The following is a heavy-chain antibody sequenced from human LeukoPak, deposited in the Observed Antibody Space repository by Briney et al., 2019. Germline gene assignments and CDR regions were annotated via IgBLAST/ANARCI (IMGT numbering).Heavy chain of an antibody. J-gene: IGHJ4*02. CDR3: TTERLGYCSGGSCDEFDY. V-gene: IGHV3-15*01. CDR1: GFTFSNAW. D-gene: IGHD2-15*01. Sequence: PGGSLRLSCAASGFTFSNAWMSRVRQAPGKGLEWVGRIKSKTDGGTTDYAAPVKGRFTISRDDSKNTLYLQMNSLKTEDTAVYYCTTERLGYCSGGSCDEFDYWGQGTLVTVSS. CDR2: IKSKTDGGTT.